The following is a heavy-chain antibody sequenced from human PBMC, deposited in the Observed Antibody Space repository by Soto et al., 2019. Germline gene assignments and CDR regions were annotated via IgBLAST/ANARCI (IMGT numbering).Heavy chain of an antibody. CDR1: GFTVSSNY. CDR3: AREAIAAAPYYYGMDV. J-gene: IGHJ6*02. Sequence: HPGGSLRLSCAASGFTVSSNYMSWVRQAPGKGLEWVSVIYSGGSTYYADSVKGRFTISRDNSKNTLYLQMNSLRAEDTAVYYCAREAIAAAPYYYGMDVWGQGTTVTVSS. D-gene: IGHD6-13*01. V-gene: IGHV3-66*01. CDR2: IYSGGST.